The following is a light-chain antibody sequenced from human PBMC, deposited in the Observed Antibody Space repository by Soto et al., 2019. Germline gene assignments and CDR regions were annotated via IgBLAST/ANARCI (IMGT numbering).Light chain of an antibody. CDR1: QSVRSN. CDR2: GAS. Sequence: EIVMTQSPATLSVSPGERATLSCRTSQSVRSNLAWYQQKPGQAPRLLIYGASTRATGIPARFSGSGSGTEFTLTISSLQSEDFSVYFCQQYNDWPGTFGQGPKVEIK. CDR3: QQYNDWPGT. J-gene: IGKJ1*01. V-gene: IGKV3-15*01.